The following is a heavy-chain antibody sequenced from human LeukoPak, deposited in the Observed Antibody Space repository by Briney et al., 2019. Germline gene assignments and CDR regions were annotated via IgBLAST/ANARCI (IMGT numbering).Heavy chain of an antibody. CDR3: ARQGIDDSSGYCVY. Sequence: PGGSLRLSCAASGFTVSSNYMSWVRQAPGKGLEWVAVLYIAGSTKYADSVRGRFTISRDNSKNTLYLQMNSLRTEDTAVYYCARQGIDDSSGYCVYWGQGTLVTVSS. J-gene: IGHJ4*02. CDR2: LYIAGST. D-gene: IGHD3-22*01. V-gene: IGHV3-66*04. CDR1: GFTVSSNY.